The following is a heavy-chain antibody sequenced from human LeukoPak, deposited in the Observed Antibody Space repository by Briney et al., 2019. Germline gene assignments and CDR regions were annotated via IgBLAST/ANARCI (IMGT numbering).Heavy chain of an antibody. J-gene: IGHJ6*03. CDR2: ISWNSDNI. CDR3: TKDQKYYYYYYMDV. V-gene: IGHV3-9*01. D-gene: IGHD2/OR15-2a*01. CDR1: GFTFDDHA. Sequence: PGGSLRLSCVASGFTFDDHAMHWVRQAPGKGLEWVSGISWNSDNIGYADSVKGRFTISRDNAKNSLYLQMNSLRAEDTALYYCTKDQKYYYYYYMDVWGKGTMVTVSS.